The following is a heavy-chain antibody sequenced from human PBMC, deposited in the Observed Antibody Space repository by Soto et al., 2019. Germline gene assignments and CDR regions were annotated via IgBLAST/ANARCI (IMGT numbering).Heavy chain of an antibody. Sequence: QVQLVQSGAEVKKPGASVKVSCKASGYTFTGYYMHWVRQAPGQGLEWMGWINPNSGGTNYAQKFQGWVTMTRDTSISTAYMELSRLRSDDTAVYCCARDETGIVGATSFGWFDPWGQGTLVTVSS. J-gene: IGHJ5*02. CDR2: INPNSGGT. CDR1: GYTFTGYY. D-gene: IGHD1-26*01. CDR3: ARDETGIVGATSFGWFDP. V-gene: IGHV1-2*04.